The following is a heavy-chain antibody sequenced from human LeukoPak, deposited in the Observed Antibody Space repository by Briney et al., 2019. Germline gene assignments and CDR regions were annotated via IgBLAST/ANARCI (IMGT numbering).Heavy chain of an antibody. CDR3: ARVPVSGQYYFDY. CDR1: GGTFSSYA. CDR2: IIPIFGTA. D-gene: IGHD5-12*01. Sequence: SVKVSCKASGGTFSSYAISWVRQAPGQGLEWMGGIIPIFGTANYAQKFQGRVTIAADESTSTAYMELSSLRSEDTAVYYCARVPVSGQYYFDYWGQGTLVTVSS. V-gene: IGHV1-69*13. J-gene: IGHJ4*02.